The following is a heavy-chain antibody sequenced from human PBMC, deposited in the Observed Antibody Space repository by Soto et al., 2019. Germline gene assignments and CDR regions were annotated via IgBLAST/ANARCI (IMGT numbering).Heavy chain of an antibody. D-gene: IGHD4-4*01. V-gene: IGHV1-3*01. CDR1: GYTFTSYA. J-gene: IGHJ6*02. CDR3: ARGVGYSNYYYYGMDV. Sequence: GASVKVYCKASGYTFTSYAMHWVRQAPGQRLEWMGWINAGNGNTKYSQKFQGRVTITRDTSASTAYMELSSLRSEDTAVYYCARGVGYSNYYYYGMDVWGQGTTVTVSS. CDR2: INAGNGNT.